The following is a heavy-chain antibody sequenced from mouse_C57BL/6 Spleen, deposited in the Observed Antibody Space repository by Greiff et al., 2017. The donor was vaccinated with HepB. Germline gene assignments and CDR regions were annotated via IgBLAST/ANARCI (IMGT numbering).Heavy chain of an antibody. Sequence: VQLQQSGPELVKPGASVKISCKASGYSFSSYWMNWVKQRPGKGLEWIGRIYPGDGDTNYNGKFKGKATLTADKSSSTAYMQLSSLTSEDSAVYFCARGLPSWFAYWGQGTLVTVSA. CDR3: ARGLPSWFAY. D-gene: IGHD5-5*01. CDR1: GYSFSSYW. CDR2: IYPGDGDT. V-gene: IGHV1-82*01. J-gene: IGHJ3*01.